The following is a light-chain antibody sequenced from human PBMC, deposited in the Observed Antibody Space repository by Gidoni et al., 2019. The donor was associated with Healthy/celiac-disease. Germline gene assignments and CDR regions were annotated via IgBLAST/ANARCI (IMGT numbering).Light chain of an antibody. CDR3: QQYYSTPWT. Sequence: DIVMTQSPDSLAVSLGERATINCKSSQSVLYSSNNKNYLAWYQQKPGQPPKLLIYWASTRESGVPDRFSGSGSGTDVTLTISSLQAEDVAVYYCQQYYSTPWTFXXXTKVEIK. J-gene: IGKJ1*01. CDR2: WAS. CDR1: QSVLYSSNNKNY. V-gene: IGKV4-1*01.